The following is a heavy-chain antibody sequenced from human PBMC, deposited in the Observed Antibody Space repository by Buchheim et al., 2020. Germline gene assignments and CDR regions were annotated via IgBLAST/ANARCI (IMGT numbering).Heavy chain of an antibody. CDR1: GFIFSDYY. J-gene: IGHJ5*02. CDR3: TRDLTGTYWFDP. V-gene: IGHV3-11*04. Sequence: QVQLVESGGGLVKPGGSLRLSCAASGFIFSDYYMSWIRRTPGKGLEWLASISKNSASTYYADSVKGRFSISRDNAKKLLYMQMNSLRVEDSAIYYCTRDLTGTYWFDPWGQGTL. D-gene: IGHD1-7*01. CDR2: ISKNSAST.